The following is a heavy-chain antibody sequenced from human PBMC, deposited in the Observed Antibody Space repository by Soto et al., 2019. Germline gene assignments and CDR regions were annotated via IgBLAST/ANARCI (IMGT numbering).Heavy chain of an antibody. CDR3: ARGTIVERPYFYMDV. D-gene: IGHD2-15*01. V-gene: IGHV1-18*01. CDR1: GYPFISYG. Sequence: QIQLVQSGGEVKKPGASVRVSCKASGYPFISYGISWVRQATGQGPEWMGWVSGHNGNTYYAQKFQGRVTLTTDTSTNTAYVELRSLRSDDTAVYYCARGTIVERPYFYMDVWGKGTTVTVSS. J-gene: IGHJ6*03. CDR2: VSGHNGNT.